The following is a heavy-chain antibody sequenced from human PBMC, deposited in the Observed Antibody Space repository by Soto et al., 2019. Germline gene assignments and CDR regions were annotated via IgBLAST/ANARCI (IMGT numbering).Heavy chain of an antibody. J-gene: IGHJ3*02. V-gene: IGHV1-69*02. CDR1: GGTFSSYT. Sequence: ASGKVCCKASGGTFSSYTISWVRQAPGQGLEWMGRIIPIRGIANYAQKFQGRVTITADKSTSTAYMELSRLRSEDTAVYYCARGYSSSWDDGFDIWGKGKMVTVS. CDR3: ARGYSSSWDDGFDI. CDR2: IIPIRGIA. D-gene: IGHD6-13*01.